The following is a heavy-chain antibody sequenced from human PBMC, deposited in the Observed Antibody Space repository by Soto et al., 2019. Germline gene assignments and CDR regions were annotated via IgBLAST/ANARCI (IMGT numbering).Heavy chain of an antibody. D-gene: IGHD3-9*01. CDR2: ISGSGGST. J-gene: IGHJ4*02. Sequence: GGSLRLSCAASGFTFSSYAMSWVRQAPGKGLEWVSAISGSGGSTYYADSVKGRFTISRDNAKNTLYLQMNSRRAEDRAVYYCAKDLTGDLECFDYWGQGTLGTVSS. CDR3: AKDLTGDLECFDY. V-gene: IGHV3-23*01. CDR1: GFTFSSYA.